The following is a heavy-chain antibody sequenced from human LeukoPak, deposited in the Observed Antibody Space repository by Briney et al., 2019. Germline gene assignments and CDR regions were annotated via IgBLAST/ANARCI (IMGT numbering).Heavy chain of an antibody. CDR3: AELGITMIGGV. D-gene: IGHD3-10*02. J-gene: IGHJ6*04. V-gene: IGHV3-23*01. CDR1: GFTFSAYG. Sequence: GGSLRLSCAASGFTFSAYGMTWVRHAPGKGLEWVSVITYNSDRTYYADSVKGRFTISRDNSKNTLYLQMNSLRAEDTAVYYCAELGITMIGGVWGKGTTVTISS. CDR2: ITYNSDRT.